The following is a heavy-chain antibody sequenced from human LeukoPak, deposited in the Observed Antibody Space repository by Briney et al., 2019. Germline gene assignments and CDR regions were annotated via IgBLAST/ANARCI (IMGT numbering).Heavy chain of an antibody. CDR1: GGSISSYY. CDR3: ARDHFGNLGYYGMDV. Sequence: SETLSLTCTVSGGSISSYYWSWIRQPAGKGLEWIWYIYYSGSTNYNPSLKSRVTISVDTSKNQFSLKLSSVTAADTAVYYCARDHFGNLGYYGMDVWGQGTTVTVSS. D-gene: IGHD4-23*01. V-gene: IGHV4-59*01. CDR2: IYYSGST. J-gene: IGHJ6*02.